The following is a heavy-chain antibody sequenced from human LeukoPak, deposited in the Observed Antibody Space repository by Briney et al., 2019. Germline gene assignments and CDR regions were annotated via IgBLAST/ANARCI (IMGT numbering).Heavy chain of an antibody. V-gene: IGHV3-53*01. D-gene: IGHD3-22*01. Sequence: GGSLRLSCAASGFTFSDHYMDWVRQAAGEGLEWVSVIYSGGSTYYADSVKGRFTISRDNSKNTLYLQMNSLRAEDTAVYYCATNYYDSSVRDYWGQGTLVTVSS. CDR1: GFTFSDHY. CDR3: ATNYYDSSVRDY. CDR2: IYSGGST. J-gene: IGHJ4*02.